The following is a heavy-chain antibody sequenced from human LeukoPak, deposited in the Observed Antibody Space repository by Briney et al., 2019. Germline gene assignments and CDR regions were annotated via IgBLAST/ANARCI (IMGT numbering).Heavy chain of an antibody. CDR2: IISSGSTI. D-gene: IGHD3-10*01. CDR3: ARVSGYYGSGSKTYYFDY. Sequence: GGSLRLSCAASGFTFSDYYMSWIRQAPGKGLEWVSYIISSGSTIYYADSVKGRFTISRDNAKNSLYLQMNSLRAEDAAVYYCARVSGYYGSGSKTYYFDYWGQGTLVTVSS. V-gene: IGHV3-11*01. CDR1: GFTFSDYY. J-gene: IGHJ4*02.